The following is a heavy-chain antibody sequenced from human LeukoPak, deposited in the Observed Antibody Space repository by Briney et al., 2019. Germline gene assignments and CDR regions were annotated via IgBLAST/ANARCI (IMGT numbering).Heavy chain of an antibody. Sequence: SETLSLTCAVYGGSYSYYWTWVRQTPGKGLEWIGEISHTGDIINYKPSLKSRVTTSVDSSKKQFSLRLTSATAADTGVYYCARVPDITARPCDSWGPGTRVTVS. CDR2: ISHTGDII. V-gene: IGHV4-34*01. CDR3: ARVPDITARPCDS. CDR1: GGSYSYY. J-gene: IGHJ4*02. D-gene: IGHD1-1*01.